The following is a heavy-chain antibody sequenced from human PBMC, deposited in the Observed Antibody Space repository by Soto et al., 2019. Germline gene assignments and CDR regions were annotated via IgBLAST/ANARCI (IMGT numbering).Heavy chain of an antibody. CDR2: IYYSGST. V-gene: IGHV4-31*03. Sequence: PSETLSLTCTVSGGSISSGDYYWSWIRQHPGKGLEWIGYIYYSGSTYYNPSLKSRVTISVDTSKNQFSLKLSSVTAADTAVYYCARWWSGSRQGFDPWGQGTLVTVPQ. D-gene: IGHD3-3*01. J-gene: IGHJ5*02. CDR1: GGSISSGDYY. CDR3: ARWWSGSRQGFDP.